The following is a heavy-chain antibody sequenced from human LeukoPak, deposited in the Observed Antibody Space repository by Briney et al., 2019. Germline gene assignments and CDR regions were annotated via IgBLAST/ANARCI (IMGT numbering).Heavy chain of an antibody. J-gene: IGHJ4*02. D-gene: IGHD3-22*01. CDR2: IYYSGST. CDR1: GGSISSSSYY. Sequence: SETLSLTCTVSGGSISSSSYYWGWIRQPPGKGLEWIGSIYYSGSTYYNPSLKSRVTISVDTSKNQFSLKLSSVTAADTAVYYCARDDSSGKNFDYWGQGTLVTVSS. V-gene: IGHV4-39*07. CDR3: ARDDSSGKNFDY.